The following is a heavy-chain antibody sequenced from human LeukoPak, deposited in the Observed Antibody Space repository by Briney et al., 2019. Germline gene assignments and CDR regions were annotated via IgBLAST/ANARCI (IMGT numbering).Heavy chain of an antibody. CDR2: ISSSGSTI. Sequence: GGSLRLSCAASGFTFSDYYMSWIRQAPGKGLEWVSYISSSGSTIYYADSVKSRFTISRDNAKNSLYLQMNSLRAEGTAVYYCARAAASLYYYYYMDVWGKGTTVTISS. V-gene: IGHV3-11*01. CDR3: ARAAASLYYYYYMDV. CDR1: GFTFSDYY. D-gene: IGHD6-13*01. J-gene: IGHJ6*03.